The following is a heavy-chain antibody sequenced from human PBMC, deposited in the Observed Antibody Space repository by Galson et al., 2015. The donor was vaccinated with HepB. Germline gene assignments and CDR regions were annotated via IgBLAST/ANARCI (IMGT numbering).Heavy chain of an antibody. V-gene: IGHV1-3*01. CDR3: ARAYYDGSAYDY. CDR2: INSGNGNT. D-gene: IGHD3-16*01. J-gene: IGHJ4*02. CDR1: GDSFTTYA. Sequence: SVKVSCKASGDSFTTYAIHWVRQAPGQRLEWMGWINSGNGNTKYSQKLQGRVTISRDTSASTAYMELRSLRSEDTAVYYCARAYYDGSAYDYWGQGTLLTVSS.